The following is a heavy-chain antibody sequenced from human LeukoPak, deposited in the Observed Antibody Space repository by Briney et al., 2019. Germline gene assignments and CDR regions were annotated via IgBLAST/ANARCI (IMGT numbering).Heavy chain of an antibody. CDR3: ARRSYCGGDCTRSVHYYYAMDV. D-gene: IGHD2-21*02. Sequence: GESLKIPCKGSGYIFTDYWIGWVRQMPGKGLEWMGIIYPADSQTIYSPSFQGQVTISADKSISTAYLQWSSLKASDTAIYYCARRSYCGGDCTRSVHYYYAMDVWGQGATVTVSS. CDR2: IYPADSQT. CDR1: GYIFTDYW. J-gene: IGHJ6*02. V-gene: IGHV5-51*01.